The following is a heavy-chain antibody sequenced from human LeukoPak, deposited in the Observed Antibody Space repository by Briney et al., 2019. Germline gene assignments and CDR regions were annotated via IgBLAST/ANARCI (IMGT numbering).Heavy chain of an antibody. CDR1: GGSISSYY. CDR3: ARAGYGYGDYYYYYYMDV. CDR2: IYYSGST. J-gene: IGHJ6*03. V-gene: IGHV4-59*01. Sequence: NPSETLSLTCTVSGGSISSYYWSWIRQPPGKGLEWIGYIYYSGSTNYSPSLKSRVTISVDTSKNQFSLKLSSVTAADTAVYYRARAGYGYGDYYYYYYMDVWGKGTTVTVSS. D-gene: IGHD4-17*01.